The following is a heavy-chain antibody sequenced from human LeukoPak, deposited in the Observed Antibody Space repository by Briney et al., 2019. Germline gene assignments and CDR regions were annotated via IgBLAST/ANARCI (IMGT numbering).Heavy chain of an antibody. V-gene: IGHV3-11*01. CDR2: ISSSGSTI. J-gene: IGHJ4*02. CDR3: ARDLGIAARCFDY. CDR1: GFTFSDYY. D-gene: IGHD6-6*01. Sequence: GGSLRLSCAASGFTFSDYYMSWIRQAPGKGLEWVSYISSSGSTIYYADSVKGRFTISRDDAKNSLYLQMNSLRAEDTAVYYCARDLGIAARCFDYWGQGTLVTVSS.